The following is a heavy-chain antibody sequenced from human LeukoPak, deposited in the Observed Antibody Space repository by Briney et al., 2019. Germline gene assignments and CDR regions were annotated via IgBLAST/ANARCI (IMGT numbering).Heavy chain of an antibody. D-gene: IGHD6-25*01. CDR2: IRDSDGRT. CDR3: AKSGNTETVDY. J-gene: IGHJ4*02. CDR1: GFTLSSYA. V-gene: IGHV3-23*01. Sequence: QPGGSLRLSCAASGFTLSSYAMSWVRQTPGKGLECVSTIRDSDGRTYYADSVEGRFTISRDNSTNTLYLQMNSLRAGDTAIYYCAKSGNTETVDYWGQGTLVTVSS.